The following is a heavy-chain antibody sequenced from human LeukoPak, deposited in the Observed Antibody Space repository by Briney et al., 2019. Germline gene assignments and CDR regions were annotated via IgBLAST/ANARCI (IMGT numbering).Heavy chain of an antibody. D-gene: IGHD3-3*01. CDR2: ISYDGSNK. V-gene: IGHV3-30*18. Sequence: PGRSLRLSCAASGFTFSSYGKHWVRQAPGKGLEWVAVISYDGSNKYYADSVKGRFTISRDNSKNTLYLQMNSLRAEDTAVYYCAKDMGGGSRTYYDFWSFYYYGMDVWGQGITVTVSS. J-gene: IGHJ6*02. CDR1: GFTFSSYG. CDR3: AKDMGGGSRTYYDFWSFYYYGMDV.